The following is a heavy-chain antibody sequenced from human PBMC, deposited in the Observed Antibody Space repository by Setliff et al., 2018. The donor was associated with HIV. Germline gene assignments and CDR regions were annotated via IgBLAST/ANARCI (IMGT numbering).Heavy chain of an antibody. Sequence: SETLSLTCAVYGSSFNNYYWSWIRQHPGKGLEWIGYIYNSGTTFYNPSLESRLIMSVDPSKNQFSLKLTSVTAADTAVYYCARGRYFRDISDSLFDFWGQGTLVTVSS. J-gene: IGHJ4*02. CDR2: IYNSGTT. V-gene: IGHV4-34*09. CDR3: ARGRYFRDISDSLFDF. D-gene: IGHD2-21*01. CDR1: GSSFNNYY.